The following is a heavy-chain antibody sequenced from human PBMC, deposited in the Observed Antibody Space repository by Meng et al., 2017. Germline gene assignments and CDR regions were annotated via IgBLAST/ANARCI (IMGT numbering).Heavy chain of an antibody. J-gene: IGHJ4*02. D-gene: IGHD5-24*01. CDR3: ARDPVDSSGDGYLFDY. CDR2: ISYDGSNK. Sequence: GESLKISCAASGFTFSSYAMHWVRQAPGKGLEWVAVISYDGSNKYYADSVKGRFTISRDKSKNTLYLQMNSLRAEDTAVYYCARDPVDSSGDGYLFDYWGQGTLVTVSS. CDR1: GFTFSSYA. V-gene: IGHV3-30*01.